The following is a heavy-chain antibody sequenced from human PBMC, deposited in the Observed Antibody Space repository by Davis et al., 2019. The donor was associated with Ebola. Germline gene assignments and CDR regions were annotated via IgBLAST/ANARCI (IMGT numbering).Heavy chain of an antibody. J-gene: IGHJ4*02. V-gene: IGHV3-74*01. D-gene: IGHD4-17*01. Sequence: GESLKISCAASGFIFSSHWMHWVRQVPGKGLVWVSRINGDGSRTSYADSVKGRFTISRDNAKNTLYLQMNSLRAEDTAVYYCAREDYGDYYFDYWGQGTLVTVSS. CDR1: GFIFSSHW. CDR3: AREDYGDYYFDY. CDR2: INGDGSRT.